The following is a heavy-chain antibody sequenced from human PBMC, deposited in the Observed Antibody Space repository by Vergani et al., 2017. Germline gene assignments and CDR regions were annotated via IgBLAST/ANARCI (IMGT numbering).Heavy chain of an antibody. V-gene: IGHV3-11*01. J-gene: IGHJ6*02. CDR3: ARDRHYDILTGYYYYYYYGMDV. CDR2: ISSSGSTI. CDR1: GFTFSDYY. D-gene: IGHD3-9*01. Sequence: QVQLVESGGGLVKPGGSLRLSCAASGFTFSDYYMSWIRQAPGQGLEWVSYISSSGSTIYYADSVKGRFTIARDNAKNSLYLQMNSLRAEDTAVYYCARDRHYDILTGYYYYYYYGMDVWGQGTTVTVSS.